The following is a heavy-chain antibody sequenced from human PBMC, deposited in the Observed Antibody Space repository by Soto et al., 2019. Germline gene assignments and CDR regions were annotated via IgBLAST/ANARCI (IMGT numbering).Heavy chain of an antibody. V-gene: IGHV4-61*01. CDR1: FGSVSIGSYY. J-gene: IGHJ4*02. Sequence: SETLSLTCTVSFGSVSIGSYYCIWIRQPPGKGLEWIGYIYYSGSTNYNPSLKSRVTISVDTSKNQFSLKLSSVTAADTAVYYCARGGWLQFFDYWGQGTLVTVSS. CDR2: IYYSGST. CDR3: ARGGWLQFFDY. D-gene: IGHD5-12*01.